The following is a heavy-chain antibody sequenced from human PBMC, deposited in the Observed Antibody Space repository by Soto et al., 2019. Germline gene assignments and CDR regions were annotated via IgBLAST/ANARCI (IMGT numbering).Heavy chain of an antibody. CDR2: MNPNSGNT. V-gene: IGHV1-8*01. J-gene: IGHJ4*02. D-gene: IGHD6-19*01. CDR3: ASLGIAVADYYFDY. Sequence: QVQLVQSGAEVKKPGASVKVSCKASGYTFTSCDINWVRQATGQGLEWMGWMNPNSGNTGYAQKFQGRVTMTRNTSISTAYMELSSLRSEDTAVYYCASLGIAVADYYFDYWGQGTLVTVSS. CDR1: GYTFTSCD.